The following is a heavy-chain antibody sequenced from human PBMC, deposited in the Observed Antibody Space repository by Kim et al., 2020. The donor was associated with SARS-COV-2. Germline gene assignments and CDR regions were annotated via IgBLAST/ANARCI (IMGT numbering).Heavy chain of an antibody. CDR3: AKSSRQWESPFPDI. CDR1: GGSISSYY. J-gene: IGHJ3*02. D-gene: IGHD1-26*01. CDR2: IYYSGST. Sequence: SETLSLTCTVSGGSISSYYWSWIRQPPGKGLEWIGYIYYSGSTNYNPSLKSRVTISVDTSKNQFSLKLSSVTAADTAVYYCAKSSRQWESPFPDIWGQGTMVTVSS. V-gene: IGHV4-59*13.